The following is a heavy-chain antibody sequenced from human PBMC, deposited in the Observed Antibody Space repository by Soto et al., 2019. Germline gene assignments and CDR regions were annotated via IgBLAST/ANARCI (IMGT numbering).Heavy chain of an antibody. CDR3: TAIYCTNGVCYTGLFDY. CDR1: GYTFTSFY. V-gene: IGHV1-46*01. J-gene: IGHJ4*02. CDR2: INPSGGST. D-gene: IGHD2-8*01. Sequence: ASVKVSCKASGYTFTSFYLHWVRQAPGQGLEWMGRINPSGGSTSYAQRFQGRVTVTRDTSTSTVYMELSSLRPEDTAVYYCTAIYCTNGVCYTGLFDYWGQGTLVTVSS.